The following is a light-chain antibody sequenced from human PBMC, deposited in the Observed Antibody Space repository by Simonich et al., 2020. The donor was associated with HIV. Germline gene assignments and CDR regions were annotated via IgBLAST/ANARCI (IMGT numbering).Light chain of an antibody. Sequence: QSALTQPASVSGSPGQSITISCTGTSSDVGGYNYVSWYQQHPGKAPKLMIYDVSNRPSGVSNSFSGSKSGNTASLTISGLQAEDEADYYCSSYAGSNNLVFGGGTKLTVL. J-gene: IGLJ3*02. CDR3: SSYAGSNNLV. CDR1: SSDVGGYNY. V-gene: IGLV2-14*03. CDR2: DVS.